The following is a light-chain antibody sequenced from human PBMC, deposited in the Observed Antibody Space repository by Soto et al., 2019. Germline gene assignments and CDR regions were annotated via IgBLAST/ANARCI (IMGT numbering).Light chain of an antibody. V-gene: IGKV1-39*01. Sequence: DIQMTQSPSSLSASVGDKVTITCRASQSIGIFLNWYQQKPGKAPQLLIYAASSLQSGVPSRFSASRSGTDFTLTISSLQHEDFATYCCQHSYNIVTFGGGTKVEIK. CDR1: QSIGIF. CDR3: QHSYNIVT. CDR2: AAS. J-gene: IGKJ4*01.